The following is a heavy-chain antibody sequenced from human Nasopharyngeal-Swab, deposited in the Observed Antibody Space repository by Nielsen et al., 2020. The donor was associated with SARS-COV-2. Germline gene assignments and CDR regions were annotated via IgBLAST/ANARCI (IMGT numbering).Heavy chain of an antibody. CDR2: INPSGGSP. V-gene: IGHV1-46*01. D-gene: IGHD1-26*01. CDR3: AREIVGASYYYYGMDV. Sequence: VRQAPGHVLEWMGIINPSGGSPSYAQKFQGRVTMSRDTSTSTVYMELSSLRSEDTAVYYCAREIVGASYYYYGMDVWGQGTTVTVSS. J-gene: IGHJ6*02.